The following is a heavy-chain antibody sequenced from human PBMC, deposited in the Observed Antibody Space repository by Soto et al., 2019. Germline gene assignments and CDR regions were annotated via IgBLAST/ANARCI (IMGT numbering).Heavy chain of an antibody. J-gene: IGHJ5*02. V-gene: IGHV3-23*01. D-gene: IGHD1-1*01. CDR2: VSGGSGVT. CDR1: GFSFSTYG. CDR3: TRWNGYGDL. Sequence: EMQLLESGGGLVQPGGSLRLSCVVSGFSFSTYGVTWIRQAPGKGLEWVCGVSGGSGVTHYTDSVKGRFTISGDDSKNTVYLQMHSLRGEDTAVYYCTRWNGYGDLWGQGTLVTVSS.